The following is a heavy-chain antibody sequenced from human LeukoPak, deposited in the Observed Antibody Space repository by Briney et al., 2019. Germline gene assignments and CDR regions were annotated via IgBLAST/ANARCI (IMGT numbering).Heavy chain of an antibody. V-gene: IGHV3-11*03. D-gene: IGHD3-3*01. Sequence: PGGSLRLSCAASGFSFSDYYMNWSRQAPGKGLEWGSYISSSATYTDYAESVKGRFTVSRDNAKNSLYLQMNSLRAEDTAVYYCARSFYDFLNGPYEEAFDMWGQGTMVTVSS. CDR2: ISSSATYT. J-gene: IGHJ3*02. CDR1: GFSFSDYY. CDR3: ARSFYDFLNGPYEEAFDM.